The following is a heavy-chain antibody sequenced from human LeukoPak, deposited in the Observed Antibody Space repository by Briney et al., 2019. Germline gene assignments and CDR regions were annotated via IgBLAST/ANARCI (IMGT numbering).Heavy chain of an antibody. D-gene: IGHD2-15*01. CDR1: GLTFSDYN. V-gene: IGHV3-11*01. CDR2: ISRSGSTK. CDR3: ARVLRYCSGGNCYSGGLGYMDV. Sequence: GGSLRLSCAASGLTFSDYNMRWIRQAPGKGLGWVSSISRSGSTKYYADSVKGRFTISRDNAKNSLFLQMNSLRAEDTAVYYCARVLRYCSGGNCYSGGLGYMDVWGKGTTVTISS. J-gene: IGHJ6*03.